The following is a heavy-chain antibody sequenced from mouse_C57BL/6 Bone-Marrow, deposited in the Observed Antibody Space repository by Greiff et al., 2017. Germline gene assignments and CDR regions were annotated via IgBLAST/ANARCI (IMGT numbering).Heavy chain of an antibody. CDR3: ASYRFGWLQWYFDV. J-gene: IGHJ1*03. CDR1: GFNIKNTY. CDR2: IDPANGNT. V-gene: IGHV14-3*01. D-gene: IGHD2-3*01. Sequence: VQLQQSVAELVRPGASVKMSCTASGFNIKNTYMHWVKQRPEQGLEWIGRIDPANGNTKYAPKFQGKATITADTSSNTAYLQLSSLTSEDTAIYYYASYRFGWLQWYFDVWGTGTTVTVSS.